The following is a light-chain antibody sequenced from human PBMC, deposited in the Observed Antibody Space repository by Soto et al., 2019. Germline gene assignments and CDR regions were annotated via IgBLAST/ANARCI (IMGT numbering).Light chain of an antibody. CDR1: QSISSY. Sequence: DIQMTQSPSSLSASVGDRVTITCRASQSISSYLHWYQHKPGKAPRLLIYAASSLQSGVPSRFSGSGSGTDFTLTISSLRPEDVANYFCKQSYSPPDTFGQGTKLEIK. CDR2: AAS. V-gene: IGKV1-39*01. J-gene: IGKJ2*01. CDR3: KQSYSPPDT.